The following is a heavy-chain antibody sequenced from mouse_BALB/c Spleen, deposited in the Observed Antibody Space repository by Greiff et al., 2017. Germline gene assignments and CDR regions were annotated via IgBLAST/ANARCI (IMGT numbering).Heavy chain of an antibody. CDR1: GYSFTGYN. CDR3: ARNYGSHYAMDY. CDR2: IDPYNGGT. J-gene: IGHJ4*01. Sequence: EVQLQQSGPELGKPGASVKISCKASGYSFTGYNMYWVKQSHRKSLEWIGYIDPYNGGTSYNQKSKGKATLTVDKSSSTAYMHLNSLTSEDSAVYYCARNYGSHYAMDYWGQGTSVTVSS. D-gene: IGHD1-1*01. V-gene: IGHV1S135*01.